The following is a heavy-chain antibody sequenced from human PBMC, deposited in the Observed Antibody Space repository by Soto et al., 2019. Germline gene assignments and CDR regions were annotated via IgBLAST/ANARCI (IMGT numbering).Heavy chain of an antibody. Sequence: KPGGSLRLSCAASGFTFSSYSMNWVRQAPGKGLEWVSSISSSSSYIYYADSVKGRFAISRDNAKNSLYLQMNSLRAEDAAVYYCARDKAAADWFDPWGQGTLVTVSS. CDR3: ARDKAAADWFDP. CDR1: GFTFSSYS. V-gene: IGHV3-21*01. D-gene: IGHD6-13*01. CDR2: ISSSSSYI. J-gene: IGHJ5*02.